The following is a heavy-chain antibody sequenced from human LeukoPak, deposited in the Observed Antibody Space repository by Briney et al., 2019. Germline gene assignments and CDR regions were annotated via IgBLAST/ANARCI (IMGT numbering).Heavy chain of an antibody. CDR2: IYYSGST. D-gene: IGHD2-2*03. CDR3: ASGPFGYCSSTSCQGGYYYMDV. J-gene: IGHJ6*03. CDR1: GGSISSYY. V-gene: IGHV4-59*01. Sequence: SETLSLTCTVSGGSISSYYWSWIRQPPGKGLEWIGDIYYSGSTNYNPSLKSRVTISVDTSKNQFSLNLNSVTAADTAVYYCASGPFGYCSSTSCQGGYYYMDVWGKGTTVTVSS.